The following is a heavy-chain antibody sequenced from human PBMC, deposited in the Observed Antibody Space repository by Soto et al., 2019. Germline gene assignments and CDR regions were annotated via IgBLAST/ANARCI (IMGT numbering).Heavy chain of an antibody. CDR3: ARSGSYYGTN. CDR2: IIPIFGTA. Sequence: QVQLVQSGAEVKKPGSSVKVSCKASGGTFSSYAISWVRQAPGQGLEWMGGIIPIFGTANYAQKFQGRVTMTADESTSTADREPSSLRSEDTAVYYCARSGSYYGTNWGQGTLVTVSS. CDR1: GGTFSSYA. D-gene: IGHD1-26*01. J-gene: IGHJ4*02. V-gene: IGHV1-69*01.